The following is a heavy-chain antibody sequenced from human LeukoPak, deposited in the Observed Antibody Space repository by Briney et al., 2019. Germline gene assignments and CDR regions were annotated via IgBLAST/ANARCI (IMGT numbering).Heavy chain of an antibody. V-gene: IGHV3-21*01. Sequence: GGSLRLSCAASGFTFSTYNMNWVRQAPGKGLEWVSSITSSSSYIYYADSVKGRFTISRDNAKNSLYLQMNSLRAEDTAVYYCARDPYSGRYGDYYYDYRDVWGKGPTVTIS. CDR1: GFTFSTYN. J-gene: IGHJ6*03. CDR2: ITSSSSYI. CDR3: ARDPYSGRYGDYYYDYRDV. D-gene: IGHD1-26*01.